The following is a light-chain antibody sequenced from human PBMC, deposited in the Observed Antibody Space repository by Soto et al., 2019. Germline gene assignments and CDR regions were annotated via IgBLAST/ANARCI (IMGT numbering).Light chain of an antibody. CDR2: AAS. Sequence: DIQMTQSPSSLSASVGDRVTITCRASQTVNSYLTWYQQKPGRAPKLLIYAASTLQSGVPSRFSGSGSGTDFTLTISSLQPEDFATYYCQQSYSAPLTFGPGTRVDLK. J-gene: IGKJ3*01. CDR1: QTVNSY. CDR3: QQSYSAPLT. V-gene: IGKV1-39*01.